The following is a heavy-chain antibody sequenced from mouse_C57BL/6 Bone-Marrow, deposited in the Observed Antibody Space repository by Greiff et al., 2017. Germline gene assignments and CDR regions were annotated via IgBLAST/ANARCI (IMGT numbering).Heavy chain of an antibody. CDR3: AREGDYYGSSPYYAMDY. V-gene: IGHV5-17*01. D-gene: IGHD1-1*01. J-gene: IGHJ4*01. CDR1: GFTFSDYG. Sequence: EVQGVESGGGLVKPGGSLKLSCAASGFTFSDYGMHWVRQAPEKGLEWVAYISSGSSTIYYADTVKGRFTISRDNAKTTLFLQMTSLRSEDTAMYYCAREGDYYGSSPYYAMDYWGQGTSVTVSS. CDR2: ISSGSSTI.